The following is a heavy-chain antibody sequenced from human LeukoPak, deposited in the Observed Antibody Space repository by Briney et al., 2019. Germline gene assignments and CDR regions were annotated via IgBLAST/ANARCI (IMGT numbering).Heavy chain of an antibody. V-gene: IGHV3-20*04. D-gene: IGHD3-3*01. CDR2: INWNGGST. CDR3: ARDTFGSGALDY. Sequence: PGGSLRLSCAASGFTFDDYGMSWVRQGPGKGLEWVSGINWNGGSTGYGDSVKGRFTISRDNAKNSLYLQMNSLRAEDTDLYYCARDTFGSGALDYWGQGTLVTVSS. CDR1: GFTFDDYG. J-gene: IGHJ4*02.